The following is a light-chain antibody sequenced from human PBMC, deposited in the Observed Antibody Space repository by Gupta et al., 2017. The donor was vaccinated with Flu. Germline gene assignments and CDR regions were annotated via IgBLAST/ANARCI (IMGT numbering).Light chain of an antibody. CDR1: NDDIGTYNT. J-gene: IGLJ2*01. CDR3: CSYAGSYTLI. CDR2: DVR. V-gene: IGLV2-11*03. Sequence: SVTISCTGTNDDIGTYNTVSWYQQHPGKAPKLMIFDVRDRPSGVPDRFSGSKSANTASLTISGLQTEDEADYYCCSYAGSYTLIFGGGTKLTVL.